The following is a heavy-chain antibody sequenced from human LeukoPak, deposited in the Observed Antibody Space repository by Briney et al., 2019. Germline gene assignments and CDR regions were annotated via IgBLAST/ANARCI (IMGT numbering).Heavy chain of an antibody. CDR3: ARGDRLHAGGNGPDH. CDR1: GGSIDSGSFY. CDR2: LHYSGST. V-gene: IGHV4-39*01. D-gene: IGHD4-23*01. Sequence: SETLSLTCIVSGGSIDSGSFYWAWIRQPPGEGLEWIGSLHYSGSTYYNPSLKSRVTISVDTSKNQFSLRLNSVAAADTAVYYCARGDRLHAGGNGPDHWGQGILVTVSS. J-gene: IGHJ4*02.